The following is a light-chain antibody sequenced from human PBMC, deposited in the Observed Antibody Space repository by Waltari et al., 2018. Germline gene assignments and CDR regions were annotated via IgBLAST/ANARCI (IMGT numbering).Light chain of an antibody. V-gene: IGKV1-39*01. CDR1: QSISSY. J-gene: IGKJ2*01. Sequence: DIQMTQSPSSLSASVGDRVTLTCRASQSISSYLNWYQQKRGKAPKLLIYAASSLQSGVPSRFSGSGSGSDFTLTISSLQPEDSATYYCQQGYSTPRTFGQGTRLEIK. CDR3: QQGYSTPRT. CDR2: AAS.